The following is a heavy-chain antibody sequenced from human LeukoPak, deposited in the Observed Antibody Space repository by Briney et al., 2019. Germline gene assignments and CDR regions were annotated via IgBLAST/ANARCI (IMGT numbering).Heavy chain of an antibody. V-gene: IGHV4-38-2*02. D-gene: IGHD6-6*01. Sequence: SETLSLTCAVSGYSIRSGYYWGWIRQPPGKGLEWIGSIYHRGSTFYNPSLKSRISISLDTSKNQFSLKLSSVTAADTAVYYCAREGDREQLADFDYWGQGTLVTVSS. CDR1: GYSIRSGYY. CDR3: AREGDREQLADFDY. CDR2: IYHRGST. J-gene: IGHJ4*02.